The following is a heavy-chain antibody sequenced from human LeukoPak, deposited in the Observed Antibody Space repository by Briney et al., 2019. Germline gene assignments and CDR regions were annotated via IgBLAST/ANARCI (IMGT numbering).Heavy chain of an antibody. J-gene: IGHJ4*02. V-gene: IGHV1-46*01. D-gene: IGHD3-10*01. CDR3: ARAFYGSGSYYTDY. CDR2: INPSGGST. Sequence: RGASVKVSCKASGYTFTNHYMHWVRQAPGQGLEWMGIINPSGGSTSYAQKFQGRVTMTRDTSTSTVYMELSSLRSEDTAVYYCARAFYGSGSYYTDYWAREPWSPSPQ. CDR1: GYTFTNHY.